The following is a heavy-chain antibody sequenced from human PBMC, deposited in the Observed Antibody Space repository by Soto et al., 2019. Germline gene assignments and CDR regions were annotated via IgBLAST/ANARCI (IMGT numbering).Heavy chain of an antibody. CDR3: ARGVRFLEWYKNYYYYGMDV. V-gene: IGHV5-10-1*01. J-gene: IGHJ6*02. CDR1: GYSFTSYW. Sequence: PGESLKISCKGSGYSFTSYWISWVSQMPGKGLEWMGRIDPSDSYTNYSPSFQGHVTISADKSISTAYLQWSSLKASDTAMYYCARGVRFLEWYKNYYYYGMDVWGQGTTVTVSS. CDR2: IDPSDSYT. D-gene: IGHD3-3*01.